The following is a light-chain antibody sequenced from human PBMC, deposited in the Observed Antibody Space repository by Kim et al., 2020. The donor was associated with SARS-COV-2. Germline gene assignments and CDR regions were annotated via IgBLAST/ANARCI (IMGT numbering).Light chain of an antibody. CDR3: QQYDSFPPT. Sequence: DIQMTQSPSSLSASIGDRVTITCRASQDINNYLAWFQQKPGKAPESLIYGASNLQSGVPSKFSGSASGTNFTLTISSLQPEDFATYFCQQYDSFPPTFGQGTKLEI. CDR1: QDINNY. J-gene: IGKJ2*01. V-gene: IGKV1-16*02. CDR2: GAS.